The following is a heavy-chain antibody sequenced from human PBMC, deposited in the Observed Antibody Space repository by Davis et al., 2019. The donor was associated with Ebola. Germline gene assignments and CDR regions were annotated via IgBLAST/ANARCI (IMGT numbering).Heavy chain of an antibody. CDR2: INHSGST. CDR1: GFTFSSYA. V-gene: IGHV4-34*01. CDR3: ARGLGMGWFDP. D-gene: IGHD6-13*01. Sequence: ESLKISCATSGFTFSSYAMSWVRQPPGKGLEWIGEINHSGSTNYNPSLKRRVTISADTSKNQFSLKVRSVTAADTAVYYCARGLGMGWFDPWGQGTLVTVSS. J-gene: IGHJ5*02.